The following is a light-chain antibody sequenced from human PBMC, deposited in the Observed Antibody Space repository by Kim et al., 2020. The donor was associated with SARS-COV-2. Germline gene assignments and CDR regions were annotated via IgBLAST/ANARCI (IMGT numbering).Light chain of an antibody. J-gene: IGKJ1*01. V-gene: IGKV1-5*03. CDR1: QNIGIL. CDR2: QAS. Sequence: SVGDRVTITCRASQNIGILLAWYQQRPGKAPNLLMYQASTLESGVPSRFSGSGSGTEFTLTISSLRPDDFATYYCQQYNSYSWTFGQGTKVDIK. CDR3: QQYNSYSWT.